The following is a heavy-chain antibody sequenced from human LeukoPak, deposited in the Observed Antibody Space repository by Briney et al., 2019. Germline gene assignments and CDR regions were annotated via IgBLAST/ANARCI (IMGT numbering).Heavy chain of an antibody. V-gene: IGHV3-30*02. CDR2: IRYDGSNK. J-gene: IGHJ4*02. CDR1: GFTFSSYG. CDR3: AKDRVAVAGRGSRELDY. D-gene: IGHD6-19*01. Sequence: PGGSLRLSCAASGFTFSSYGMHWVRQAPGKGLEWVAFIRYDGSNKYYADSVKGRFTISRDNSRNTLYLQMNSLRAEDTAVYYCAKDRVAVAGRGSRELDYWGRGTLVTVSS.